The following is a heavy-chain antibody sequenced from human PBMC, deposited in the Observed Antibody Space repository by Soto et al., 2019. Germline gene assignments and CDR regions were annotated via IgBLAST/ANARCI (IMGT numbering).Heavy chain of an antibody. J-gene: IGHJ5*02. V-gene: IGHV4-31*01. CDR2: IYYSGST. CDR1: GGSISSDGYY. Sequence: PSETLSLTCTVSGGSISSDGYYWTWIRQHPGKGLEWIGYIYYSGSTYYNPSLKSLITISVDTSKNQFSLKLSSVTAADTAVYYCANGYSYANWLDPWGQGTLVTVS. CDR3: ANGYSYANWLDP. D-gene: IGHD5-18*01.